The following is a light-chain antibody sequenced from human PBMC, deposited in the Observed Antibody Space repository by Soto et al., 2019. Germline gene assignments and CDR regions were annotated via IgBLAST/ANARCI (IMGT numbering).Light chain of an antibody. V-gene: IGLV1-40*01. CDR2: DNS. CDR3: QSYDTSLSGPVV. Sequence: QPVLTQPPSVSGAPGQRVTISCTGSSSNIGAGYDVHWYQQLPGTAPKLLIYDNSNRPSGVPDRFSGSKSGTSASLAIIGLLAEDEADYYCQSYDTSLSGPVVFGGGTKLTVL. CDR1: SSNIGAGYD. J-gene: IGLJ2*01.